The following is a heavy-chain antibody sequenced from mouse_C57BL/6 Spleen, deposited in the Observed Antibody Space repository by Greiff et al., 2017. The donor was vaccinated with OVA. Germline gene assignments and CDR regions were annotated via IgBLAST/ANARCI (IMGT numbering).Heavy chain of an antibody. CDR2: INPSSGYT. J-gene: IGHJ2*01. D-gene: IGHD1-2*01. V-gene: IGHV1-4*01. CDR1: GYTFTSYT. CDR3: ASRETAPFDY. Sequence: LQEPGAELVRPGASVKMSCKASGYTFTSYTMHWVKQRPGQGLEWIGYINPSSGYTKYNQKFKDKATLTADTSSSTAYMQLDSLTSEDSAVYYYASRETAPFDYWGQGTTLTVSS.